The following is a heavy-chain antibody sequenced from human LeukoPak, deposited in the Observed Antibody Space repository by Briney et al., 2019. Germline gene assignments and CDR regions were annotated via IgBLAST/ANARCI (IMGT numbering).Heavy chain of an antibody. CDR3: ARGQTYYDYVWGSYRHYYFDY. Sequence: SETLSLTCTVSGGSISSSSYYWGWIRQPPGKGLEWIGSIYYSGSTYYNPSLKSRVTISVDTSKNQFSLTLSSVTAADTAVYYCARGQTYYDYVWGSYRHYYFDYWGQGTLVTVSS. D-gene: IGHD3-16*02. V-gene: IGHV4-39*07. J-gene: IGHJ4*02. CDR2: IYYSGST. CDR1: GGSISSSSYY.